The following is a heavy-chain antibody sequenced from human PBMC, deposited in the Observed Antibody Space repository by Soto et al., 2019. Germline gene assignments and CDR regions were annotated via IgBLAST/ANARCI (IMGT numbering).Heavy chain of an antibody. J-gene: IGHJ3*02. Sequence: QVTLRESGPVVVKPTETLTLTGTVSGFSLSNARMGVRWIRQPPGKALEWLAHIFSNDEKSYSTLLKSRLTLLKDTSNSKVVLTMTNMAPVDTATYYCARSHPPWLETSGAFDIWGQGTMVPGSS. V-gene: IGHV2-26*01. CDR1: GFSLSNARMG. CDR3: ARSHPPWLETSGAFDI. D-gene: IGHD6-19*01. CDR2: IFSNDEK.